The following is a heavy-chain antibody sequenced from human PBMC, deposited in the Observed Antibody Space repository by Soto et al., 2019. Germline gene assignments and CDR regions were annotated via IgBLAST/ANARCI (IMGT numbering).Heavy chain of an antibody. CDR1: GGSISSYY. Sequence: PSETLSLTCTVSGGSISSYYWSRIRQPPGKGLKWIGYIYYSGSTNYNPSLKSRVTISVDTPKNQFSLKLSSVTAADTAVYYCARDNGREQYYDSSGYWYYFDYWGQGTLVTVS. CDR2: IYYSGST. V-gene: IGHV4-59*01. D-gene: IGHD3-22*01. CDR3: ARDNGREQYYDSSGYWYYFDY. J-gene: IGHJ4*02.